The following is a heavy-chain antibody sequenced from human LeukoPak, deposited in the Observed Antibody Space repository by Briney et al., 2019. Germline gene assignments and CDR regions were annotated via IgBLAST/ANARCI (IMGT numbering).Heavy chain of an antibody. CDR2: IRSKAYGGTT. J-gene: IGHJ4*02. Sequence: GGSLRLSCTASGFTFGDYAMSWFRQAPGKGLEWVGFIRSKAYGGTTEYAASVKGRFTISRDDSKTIAYLQMNSLKTEDTAVYYCTRDFYPPYSSSGSNFDYWGQGTLVTVSS. D-gene: IGHD6-13*01. CDR1: GFTFGDYA. V-gene: IGHV3-49*03. CDR3: TRDFYPPYSSSGSNFDY.